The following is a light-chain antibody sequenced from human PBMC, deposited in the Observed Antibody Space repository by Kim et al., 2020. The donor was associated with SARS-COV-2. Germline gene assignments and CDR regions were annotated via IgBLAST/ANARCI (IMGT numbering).Light chain of an antibody. CDR2: GAS. J-gene: IGKJ2*01. Sequence: LSPGERATLSCRASQTITSNYLAWHQQKPGQAPRLLIYGASSRATGIPDRFSGSGSGTDFTLTISRLEAEDFAVYYCQQYGGSSGTFGRGTKLEI. CDR1: QTITSNY. V-gene: IGKV3-20*01. CDR3: QQYGGSSGT.